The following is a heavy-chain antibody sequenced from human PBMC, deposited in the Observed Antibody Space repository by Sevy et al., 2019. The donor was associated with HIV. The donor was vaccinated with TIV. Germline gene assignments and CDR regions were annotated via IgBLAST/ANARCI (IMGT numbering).Heavy chain of an antibody. V-gene: IGHV1-8*01. D-gene: IGHD3-16*01. J-gene: IGHJ6*02. CDR3: ARAAGSCRYFYDLDG. CDR1: GYTFTSYD. CDR2: MNPNNGNT. Sequence: ASVKVSCQASGYTFTSYDINWVRQAAGQGLEWMGWMNPNNGNTGDQQKFQGRVIKTRKTSIMAAYMELSNLRSEETIVYYCARAAGSCRYFYDLDGWGQGTTVTVSS.